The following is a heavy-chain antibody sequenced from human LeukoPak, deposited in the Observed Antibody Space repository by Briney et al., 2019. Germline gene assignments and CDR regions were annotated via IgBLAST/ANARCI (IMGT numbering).Heavy chain of an antibody. CDR2: ISGSGTDI. J-gene: IGHJ3*02. V-gene: IGHV3-11*04. CDR1: GFTFSDPY. CDR3: ASESSGRLSDAFDI. D-gene: IGHD6-19*01. Sequence: PGGSLRLSCEASGFTFSDPYMSWIRQAPGKGLECLSYISGSGTDINYADSVRGRFTISRDNAKNLLYLQMNDLRVEDTAVYYCASESSGRLSDAFDIWGQGTMVTVSS.